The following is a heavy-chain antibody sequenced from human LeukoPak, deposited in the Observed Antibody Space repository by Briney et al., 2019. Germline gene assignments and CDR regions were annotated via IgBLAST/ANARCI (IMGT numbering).Heavy chain of an antibody. J-gene: IGHJ4*02. V-gene: IGHV3-7*01. Sequence: QTGGSLRLSCAASAFTFNTYWMTWVRQAPGKGLEWVASINEDGSEKHYVDSVKGRFTISRDNTNDYLYLQMNSLRAEDTAVYYCARLPRNGFFVDWGQGALLTVSS. CDR1: AFTFNTYW. CDR3: ARLPRNGFFVD. D-gene: IGHD2-8*01. CDR2: INEDGSEK.